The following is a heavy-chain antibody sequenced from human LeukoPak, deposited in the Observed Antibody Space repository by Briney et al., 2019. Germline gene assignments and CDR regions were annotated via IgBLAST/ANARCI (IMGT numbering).Heavy chain of an antibody. CDR3: ARGTFWSGYYHDY. D-gene: IGHD3-3*01. Sequence: NPSETLSLTCTVSGGSITTYYWSWIRQPPGKGLEWIGFIFYSGSANYNASLKSRVTISLNTSKTQFSLKLSSVTAADTAVYYCARGTFWSGYYHDYWGQGTLVTVSS. CDR1: GGSITTYY. CDR2: IFYSGSA. V-gene: IGHV4-59*01. J-gene: IGHJ4*02.